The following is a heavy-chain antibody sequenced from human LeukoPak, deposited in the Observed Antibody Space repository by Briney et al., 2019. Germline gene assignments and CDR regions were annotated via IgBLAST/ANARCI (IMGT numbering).Heavy chain of an antibody. CDR2: IIPIFGTA. CDR3: ARKSTPSSGWTPFDY. Sequence: SVKVSCKASGGTFSSYAISWVRQAPGQGLEWMGGIIPIFGTANYAQKFQGRVTMTRNTSISTAYMELSRLRSEDTAVYYCARKSTPSSGWTPFDYWGQGTLVTVSS. V-gene: IGHV1-69*05. CDR1: GGTFSSYA. D-gene: IGHD6-19*01. J-gene: IGHJ4*02.